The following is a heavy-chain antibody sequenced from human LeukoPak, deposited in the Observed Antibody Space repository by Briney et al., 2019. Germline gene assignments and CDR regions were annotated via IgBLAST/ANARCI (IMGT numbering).Heavy chain of an antibody. J-gene: IGHJ4*02. CDR3: ARGYAYCGGDCYVFDY. CDR1: GFTFSNYW. CDR2: ISSSGSTI. Sequence: GGSLRLSCAASGFTFSNYWMHWVRQAPGKGLEWVSYISSSGSTIYYADSVKGRFTISRDNAKNSLYLQMNSLRAEDTAVYYCARGYAYCGGDCYVFDYWGQGTLVTVSS. V-gene: IGHV3-48*04. D-gene: IGHD2-21*02.